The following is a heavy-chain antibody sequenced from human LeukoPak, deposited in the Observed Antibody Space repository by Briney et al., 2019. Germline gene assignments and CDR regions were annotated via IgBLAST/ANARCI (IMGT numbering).Heavy chain of an antibody. CDR1: GGYFSGYY. Sequence: PLETLSLTCAVDGGYFSGYYWSWIRQPPGKGLEWIGEINHSGSTNYNPSLKSRVTISVDTSKNQFSLNLSSVTAADTAVYYCARGGRFGARRSVVVAATGIHGTSYSYWGQGTLVTVSS. V-gene: IGHV4-34*01. CDR2: INHSGST. J-gene: IGHJ4*02. D-gene: IGHD2-15*01. CDR3: ARGGRFGARRSVVVAATGIHGTSYSY.